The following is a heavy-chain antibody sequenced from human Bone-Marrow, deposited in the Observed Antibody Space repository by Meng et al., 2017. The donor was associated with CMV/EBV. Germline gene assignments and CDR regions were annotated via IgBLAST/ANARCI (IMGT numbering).Heavy chain of an antibody. CDR2: ISSSGSTI. CDR1: GCTFRDYY. J-gene: IGHJ4*02. Sequence: LSWADSGCTFRDYYMSWIRQAQGKGLEWVSYISSSGSTIYYAASVKGRFTISRDNAKNSLYLQMNSLRAEDTAVYYCARYSSSSFFDYWGQGTLVTVSS. V-gene: IGHV3-11*04. CDR3: ARYSSSSFFDY. D-gene: IGHD6-6*01.